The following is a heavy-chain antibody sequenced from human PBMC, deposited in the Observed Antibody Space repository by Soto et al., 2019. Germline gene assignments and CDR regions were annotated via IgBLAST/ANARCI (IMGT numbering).Heavy chain of an antibody. Sequence: PSETLSLTCAVYGGSFSGYYWSWIRQPPGKGLEWIGEINHSGSTNYNPSLKSRVTISVDTSKNQFSLKLSSVTAADTAVYYCAREAYDSSGYRHFDPWGQGTLVTVSS. V-gene: IGHV4-34*01. D-gene: IGHD3-22*01. CDR2: INHSGST. J-gene: IGHJ5*02. CDR1: GGSFSGYY. CDR3: AREAYDSSGYRHFDP.